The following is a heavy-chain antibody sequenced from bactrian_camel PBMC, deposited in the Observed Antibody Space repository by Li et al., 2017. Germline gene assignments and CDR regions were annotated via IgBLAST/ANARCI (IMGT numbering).Heavy chain of an antibody. CDR3: AADSIRPACGWYPVSPLDA. D-gene: IGHD5*01. CDR2: IDSDGTT. Sequence: HVQLVESGGGLVQPGGSLRLSCAASAVRKTYCLGWYRQTPGKERTKVASIDSDGTTTYADSMKGRFTISLDNAKTTVYLQMNDLEPEDTAVYYCAADSIRPACGWYPVSPLDAWGQGTQVTVS. CDR1: AVRKTYC. J-gene: IGHJ3*01. V-gene: IGHV3S53*01.